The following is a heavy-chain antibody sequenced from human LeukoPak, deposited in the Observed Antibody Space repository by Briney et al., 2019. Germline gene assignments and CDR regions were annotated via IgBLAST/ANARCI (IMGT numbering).Heavy chain of an antibody. CDR3: ARDGSFHMVRGVPHNWFDP. D-gene: IGHD3-10*01. CDR2: INPNSGGT. Sequence: ASVKVSCKAYGYTFTGYYMHWVRQAPGQGLEWMGWINPNSGGTNYAQKFQGRVTMTRDTSISTAYMELSRLRSDDTAVYYCARDGSFHMVRGVPHNWFDPWGQGTLVTVSS. V-gene: IGHV1-2*02. CDR1: GYTFTGYY. J-gene: IGHJ5*02.